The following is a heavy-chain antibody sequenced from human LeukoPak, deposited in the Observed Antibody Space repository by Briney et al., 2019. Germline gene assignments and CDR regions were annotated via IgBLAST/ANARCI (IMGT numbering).Heavy chain of an antibody. CDR3: AKGGKLAAAGTYFDY. Sequence: GGSLRLSCAASGFTFSSYAMSWVRQAPGKGLEWVSAISGSGGSTYYADSVKGRFTISRDNSKNTLYLQMNSVRAEDTAVYYCAKGGKLAAAGTYFDYWGQGTLVTVSS. J-gene: IGHJ4*02. CDR1: GFTFSSYA. D-gene: IGHD6-13*01. CDR2: ISGSGGST. V-gene: IGHV3-23*01.